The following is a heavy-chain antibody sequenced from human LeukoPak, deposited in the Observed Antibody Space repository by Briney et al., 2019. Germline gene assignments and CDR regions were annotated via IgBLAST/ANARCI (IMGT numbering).Heavy chain of an antibody. V-gene: IGHV3-20*01. CDR2: INWNGGST. J-gene: IGHJ4*02. CDR1: GFTFDDYG. CDR3: ARGALYGSGSYYNPLDY. Sequence: GGSLRLSCAASGFTFDDYGMSWVRQAPGKGLEWVSGINWNGGSTGYADSVKGRFTISRDNAKNSLYLQMNSLRAEDTALYHCARGALYGSGSYYNPLDYWGQGTLVTVS. D-gene: IGHD3-10*01.